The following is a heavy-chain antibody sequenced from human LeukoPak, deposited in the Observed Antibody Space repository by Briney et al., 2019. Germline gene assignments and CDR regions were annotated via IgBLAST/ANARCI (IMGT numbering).Heavy chain of an antibody. CDR2: INPNSGGT. CDR3: ARGGLDGSGKIPGNAFDI. D-gene: IGHD3-10*01. J-gene: IGHJ3*02. CDR1: GYTFTGYY. V-gene: IGHV1-2*02. Sequence: ASVKVSCKASGYTFTGYYMHWVRQAPGQGLEWMGWINPNSGGTNYAQKFQGRVTMTRDTPISTAYMELSRLRSDDTAVYYCARGGLDGSGKIPGNAFDIWGQGTMVTVSS.